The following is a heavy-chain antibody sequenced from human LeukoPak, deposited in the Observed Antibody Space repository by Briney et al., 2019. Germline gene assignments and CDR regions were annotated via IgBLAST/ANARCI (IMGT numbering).Heavy chain of an antibody. D-gene: IGHD3-3*01. CDR2: IIPIFGTA. Sequence: SVKVSCKASGGTFSSYAISWVRQAPGQGLEWMGGIIPIFGTANYAQKFQGRVTITADESTSTAYMELSSLRSEDTAVYYCARDHVVEWVYYYYGMDVWGQGTTVTVSS. CDR1: GGTFSSYA. V-gene: IGHV1-69*13. CDR3: ARDHVVEWVYYYYGMDV. J-gene: IGHJ6*02.